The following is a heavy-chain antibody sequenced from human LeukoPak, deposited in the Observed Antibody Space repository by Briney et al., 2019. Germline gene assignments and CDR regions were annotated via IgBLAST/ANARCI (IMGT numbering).Heavy chain of an antibody. D-gene: IGHD3-10*01. Sequence: GGSLRLSCAASGFTFSSYAMSWVRQAPGKGLEWVSAISGSGSSTYYADSVKGRFTISRDNSKNTLYLQMNSLRAEDTAVYYCAKDLSPYYYGSRCFDYWGQGTLVTVSS. CDR2: ISGSGSST. CDR1: GFTFSSYA. J-gene: IGHJ4*02. CDR3: AKDLSPYYYGSRCFDY. V-gene: IGHV3-23*01.